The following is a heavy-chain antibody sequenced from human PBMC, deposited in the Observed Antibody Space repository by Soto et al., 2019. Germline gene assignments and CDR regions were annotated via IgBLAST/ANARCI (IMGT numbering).Heavy chain of an antibody. D-gene: IGHD3-10*01. CDR1: GDSISSGGYY. J-gene: IGHJ4*02. V-gene: IGHV4-31*03. Sequence: SETLSLTCTVSGDSISSGGYYWSWIRQHPGKGLEWIGYIYYSGSTYYNPSLKSRVTISVDTSKNQFSLKLSSVTAADTAVYYCARVERGSGSFDYWGQGTLVTVSS. CDR3: ARVERGSGSFDY. CDR2: IYYSGST.